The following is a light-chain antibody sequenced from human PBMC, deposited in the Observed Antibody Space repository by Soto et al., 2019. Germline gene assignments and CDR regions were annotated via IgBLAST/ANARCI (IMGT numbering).Light chain of an antibody. J-gene: IGLJ1*01. Sequence: QSVLTQPASVSGSPGQSITISCPGTSSDVGGYNYVSWYQQHPGKAPKLMIYEVSNRPLGVSNRFSGSKSGNTASLTISGLQAEDEADYYCTSYTSSSTLDVFGSGTNFTVL. CDR3: TSYTSSSTLDV. V-gene: IGLV2-14*01. CDR2: EVS. CDR1: SSDVGGYNY.